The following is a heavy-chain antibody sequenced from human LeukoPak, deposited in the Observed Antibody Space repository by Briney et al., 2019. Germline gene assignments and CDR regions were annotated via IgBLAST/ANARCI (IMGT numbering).Heavy chain of an antibody. Sequence: SETLSLTCAVYGGSFSGYYWSWIRQPPGKGLEWIGEINHSGSTNNNPSLKSRVTISVDTSKNQFSLKLSSVTAADTAVYYCAEGVGATVDYWGQGTLVTVSS. J-gene: IGHJ4*02. CDR1: GGSFSGYY. V-gene: IGHV4-34*01. CDR2: INHSGST. CDR3: AEGVGATVDY. D-gene: IGHD1-26*01.